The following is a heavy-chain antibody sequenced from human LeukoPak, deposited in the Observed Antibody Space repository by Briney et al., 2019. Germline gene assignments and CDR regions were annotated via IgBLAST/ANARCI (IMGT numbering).Heavy chain of an antibody. D-gene: IGHD3-10*01. CDR1: GGSISSSSYY. Sequence: SETLSLTCTVSGGSISSSSYYWGWIRQPPGKGLEWIGSIYYSGSTYYNPSLKSRVTISVDTSKNQFSLKLSSVTAADTAVYCCARAFLGLLWFGELVFDYWGQGTLVTVSS. CDR2: IYYSGST. V-gene: IGHV4-39*07. CDR3: ARAFLGLLWFGELVFDY. J-gene: IGHJ4*02.